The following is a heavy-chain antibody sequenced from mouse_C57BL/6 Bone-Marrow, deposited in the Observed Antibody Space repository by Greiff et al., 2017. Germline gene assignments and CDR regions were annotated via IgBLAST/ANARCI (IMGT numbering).Heavy chain of an antibody. V-gene: IGHV2-2*01. CDR3: ARVPLYYGSSYWYFDV. J-gene: IGHJ1*03. D-gene: IGHD1-1*01. CDR1: GFSLTSYG. CDR2: IWSGGST. Sequence: QVQLQQSGPGLVQPSQSLSITCTVSGFSLTSYGVHWVRQSPGKGLEWLGVIWSGGSTDYNAAFISRLSISKDNSKSQVFFKMNSLQADDTAIYYCARVPLYYGSSYWYFDVWGTGTTVTVSS.